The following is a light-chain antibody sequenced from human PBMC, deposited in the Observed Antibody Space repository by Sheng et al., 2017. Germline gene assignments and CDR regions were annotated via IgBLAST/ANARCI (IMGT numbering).Light chain of an antibody. J-gene: IGLJ1*01. CDR3: GTWDTSLSVYV. CDR2: ENN. Sequence: QSVLTQPPSVSGAPGQRVTISCSGGDSNIGMNFVSWFQQLPGTAPKLLIHENNKRPSGIPDRFSGSKSGTSATLGITGLQTGDEADYYCGTWDTSLSVYVFGTGTKVTVL. CDR1: DSNIGMNF. V-gene: IGLV1-51*02.